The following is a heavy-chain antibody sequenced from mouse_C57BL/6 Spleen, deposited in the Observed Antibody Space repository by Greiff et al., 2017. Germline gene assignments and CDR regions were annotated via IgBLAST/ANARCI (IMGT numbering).Heavy chain of an antibody. J-gene: IGHJ4*01. CDR1: GFTFSDYY. V-gene: IGHV5-12*01. Sequence: DVQLQESGGGLVQPGGSLKLSCAASGFTFSDYYMYWVRQTPEKRLEWVAYISNGGGSTYYPDTVKGRFTISRDKAKNTLYLQMSRLKSEDTAMYYCARRGWDNWGQGASVTVSS. CDR3: ARRGWDN. CDR2: ISNGGGST.